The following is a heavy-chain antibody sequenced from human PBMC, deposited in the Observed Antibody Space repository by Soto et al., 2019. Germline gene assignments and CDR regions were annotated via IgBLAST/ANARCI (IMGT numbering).Heavy chain of an antibody. D-gene: IGHD3-10*01. V-gene: IGHV1-69*19. CDR3: GRGRPLVGYGSRSSNYYYGMGV. J-gene: IGHJ6*02. CDR2: IIPIFGTA. Sequence: QVQLVQSGAEVKKPGSSVKVSCKASGGTFSSYAISWVRQAPGQGLEWMGGIIPIFGTANYAQKFQGRVTISGDESKSIAYNERSSRRAEETALYYFGRGRPLVGYGSRSSNYYYGMGVWGQGTTVTVFS. CDR1: GGTFSSYA.